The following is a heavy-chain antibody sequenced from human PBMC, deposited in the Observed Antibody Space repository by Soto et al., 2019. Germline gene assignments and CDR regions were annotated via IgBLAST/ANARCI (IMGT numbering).Heavy chain of an antibody. Sequence: ASVKVSCKASGYTFSRYGISWVRQAPGQGLEWMGWISGFNGNTKESEKLQGRVTLTTDTAANTAHMELRGLRSDDTAVYYCARASAHRPPWSFGKWGPGPLMTVSS. D-gene: IGHD1-26*01. CDR1: GYTFSRYG. CDR3: ARASAHRPPWSFGK. CDR2: ISGFNGNT. J-gene: IGHJ4*02. V-gene: IGHV1-18*01.